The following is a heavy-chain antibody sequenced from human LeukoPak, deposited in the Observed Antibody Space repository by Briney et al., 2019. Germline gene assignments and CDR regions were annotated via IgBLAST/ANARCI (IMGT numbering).Heavy chain of an antibody. D-gene: IGHD3-9*01. J-gene: IGHJ6*02. CDR3: AREVSRYDILTGYTSYYYYGMDV. Sequence: ASVKVSCKASGYTFTSYGISWVRQAPGQGLEWMGWISAYNGNTNYAQKLQGRVTMTTDTSTSTAYMELRSLRSDDTAVYYCAREVSRYDILTGYTSYYYYGMDVWGQGTTVTVSS. CDR1: GYTFTSYG. V-gene: IGHV1-18*01. CDR2: ISAYNGNT.